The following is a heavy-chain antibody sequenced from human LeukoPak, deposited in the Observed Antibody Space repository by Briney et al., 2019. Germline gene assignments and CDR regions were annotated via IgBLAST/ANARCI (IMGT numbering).Heavy chain of an antibody. Sequence: PGGSLRLSCAASGFTFSNAWMSWVRQAPGKGLEWVGRINTKIDGGTTDYAASVKGRFTISRDDSKNTLYLQMNSLKTEDTAVYYCTTIPGYSSNWYYPDYWGQGTLVTVSS. J-gene: IGHJ4*02. CDR2: INTKIDGGTT. CDR3: TTIPGYSSNWYYPDY. CDR1: GFTFSNAW. D-gene: IGHD6-13*01. V-gene: IGHV3-15*01.